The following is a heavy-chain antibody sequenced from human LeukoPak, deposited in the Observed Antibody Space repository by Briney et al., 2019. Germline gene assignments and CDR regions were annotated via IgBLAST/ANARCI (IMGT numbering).Heavy chain of an antibody. J-gene: IGHJ4*02. CDR1: GFTFSSYA. V-gene: IGHV3-23*01. CDR3: AKDGYASGSYYRPFFN. D-gene: IGHD3-10*01. Sequence: PGGSLRLSCAASGFTFSSYAMSWVRQAPGKGLEWVSAISGSGGSTYYADSVKGRFTISRDNSKNTLYLQMNSLRTEDTAVYYCAKDGYASGSYYRPFFNWGQGTLVTVSS. CDR2: ISGSGGST.